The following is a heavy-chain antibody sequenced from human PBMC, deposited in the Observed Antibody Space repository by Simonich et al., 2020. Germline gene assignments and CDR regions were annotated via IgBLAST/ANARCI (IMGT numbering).Heavy chain of an antibody. D-gene: IGHD6-6*01. V-gene: IGHV1-2*02. CDR1: GYTFTGYY. Sequence: QVQLVQSGAEVKKPGASVKVSCKASGYTFTGYYMHWVRQAPGQGLEWKDLIKPKSGGKNYAQKLQGRVTRTRDTSISTAYMELSRLRSDDTAVYYCARDRAARYYYYYYMDVWGKGTTVTVSS. CDR2: IKPKSGGK. CDR3: ARDRAARYYYYYYMDV. J-gene: IGHJ6*03.